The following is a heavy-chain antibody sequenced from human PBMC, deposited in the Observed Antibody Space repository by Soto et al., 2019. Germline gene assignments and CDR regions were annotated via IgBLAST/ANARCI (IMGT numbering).Heavy chain of an antibody. CDR1: GYTFTSYD. D-gene: IGHD2-2*01. V-gene: IGHV1-8*01. Sequence: QVQLVQSGAEVKKPGASVKVSCKASGYTFTSYDINWVRQATGQGLEWMGWMNPNSGNTGYAQKFQGRVTMTKNNSISTAYMELSSLRSDDTAVYYCARGPRYCSSTSCYEYFDYWGQGTLVTVSS. J-gene: IGHJ4*02. CDR2: MNPNSGNT. CDR3: ARGPRYCSSTSCYEYFDY.